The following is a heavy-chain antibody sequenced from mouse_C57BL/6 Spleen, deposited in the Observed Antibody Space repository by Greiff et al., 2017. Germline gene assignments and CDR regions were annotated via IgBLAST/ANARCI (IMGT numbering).Heavy chain of an antibody. CDR2: IGPEDGDT. J-gene: IGHJ3*01. V-gene: IGHV14-1*01. CDR1: GFNIKDYY. CDR3: TTGDYYGSSYSAWFAY. Sequence: VQLQQSGAELVRPGASVKLSCTASGFNIKDYYMHWVHQRPEPGLAWIGRIGPEDGDTEYAPKLQGKATMTADTTSNAAYLQLSSLRSEDTAVYYWTTGDYYGSSYSAWFAYWGQGTLVTVSA. D-gene: IGHD1-1*01.